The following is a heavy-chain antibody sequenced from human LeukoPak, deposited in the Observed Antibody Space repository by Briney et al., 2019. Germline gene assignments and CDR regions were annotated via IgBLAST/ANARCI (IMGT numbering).Heavy chain of an antibody. J-gene: IGHJ4*02. Sequence: GGSLRLSCAASGFPLSSYSIKWFRQAPGKGLEWVAYISASGSSIYYVDSVKGRFTVSRDNPKSSLFLQMNSPRAEDTAVYYCARVKGSYFDYWGQGALVTVSS. CDR3: ARVKGSYFDY. CDR2: ISASGSSI. D-gene: IGHD2-15*01. CDR1: GFPLSSYS. V-gene: IGHV3-48*01.